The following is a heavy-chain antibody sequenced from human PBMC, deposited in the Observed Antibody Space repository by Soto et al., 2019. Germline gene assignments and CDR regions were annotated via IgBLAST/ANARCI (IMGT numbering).Heavy chain of an antibody. Sequence: GGSLRLSCAASGFTFSYYYMSWIRQAPGKGLEWVSYISSSSSYTNYADSVKGRFTISRDNAKNSLYLQMNSLRAEDTAVYYCARARITIFGVVPLGYYFDYWGQGTLVTVSS. CDR3: ARARITIFGVVPLGYYFDY. CDR1: GFTFSYYY. D-gene: IGHD3-3*01. V-gene: IGHV3-11*06. J-gene: IGHJ4*02. CDR2: ISSSSSYT.